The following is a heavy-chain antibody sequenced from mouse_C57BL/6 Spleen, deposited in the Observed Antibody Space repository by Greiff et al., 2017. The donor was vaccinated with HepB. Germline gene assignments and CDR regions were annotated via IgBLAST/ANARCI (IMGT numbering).Heavy chain of an antibody. D-gene: IGHD2-3*01. CDR2: SRNKANDYTT. CDR1: GFTFSDFY. CDR3: ARDCYDGSMDY. J-gene: IGHJ4*01. Sequence: EVKLMESGGGLVQSGRSLRLSCATSGFTFSDFYMEWVRQAPGKGLEWIAASRNKANDYTTEYSASVKGRFIVSRDTSQSILYLQMNALRAEDTAIYYCARDCYDGSMDYWGQGTSVTVSS. V-gene: IGHV7-1*01.